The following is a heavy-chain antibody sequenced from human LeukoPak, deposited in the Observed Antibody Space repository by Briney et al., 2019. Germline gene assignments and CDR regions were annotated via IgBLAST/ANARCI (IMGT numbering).Heavy chain of an antibody. CDR2: ISYNGTT. CDR1: GGSISRYY. J-gene: IGHJ4*02. D-gene: IGHD2-21*01. CDR3: ARKANCVSGSCRYFDY. V-gene: IGHV4-59*01. Sequence: PSETLSLTCTVSGGSISRYYWSWIRQSPGKGLEWIGYISYNGTTDYDPSLKSRVTMSVDTSKNHFSLKLSSVTAADTAVYYCARKANCVSGSCRYFDYWGQGTPVTVSS.